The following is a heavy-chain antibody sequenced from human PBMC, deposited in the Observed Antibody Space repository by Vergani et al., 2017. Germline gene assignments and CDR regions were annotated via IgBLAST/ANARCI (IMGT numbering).Heavy chain of an antibody. CDR3: ATAGAAYCRGASCYDFFEY. CDR1: GFSFSSFG. CDR2: IRYDGSNK. D-gene: IGHD2-15*01. V-gene: IGHV3-30*02. Sequence: QVQLVESGGGVVQPGGSLRLSCAASGFSFSSFGMHWVRQAPGKGLEWVTFIRYDGSNKYYADSVKGRFTISRDNSKNTVYLQMNRLRPEDTAVYYCATAGAAYCRGASCYDFFEYWGQGTLVTVAS. J-gene: IGHJ4*02.